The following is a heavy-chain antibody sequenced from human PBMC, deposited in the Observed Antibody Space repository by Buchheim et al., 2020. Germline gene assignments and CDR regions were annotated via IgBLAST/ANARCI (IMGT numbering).Heavy chain of an antibody. D-gene: IGHD3-10*01. Sequence: EVQVVESGGGLVQPGGSLRLSCAASGFTFSKYNMDWVRQAPGKGLEWVSYISGRSRVIYYADSVTGRFTISRDNAKNSLYLQMNSLRAEDTAVYYCARDGEIGYGMDVWGQGTT. CDR2: ISGRSRVI. CDR3: ARDGEIGYGMDV. CDR1: GFTFSKYN. V-gene: IGHV3-48*04. J-gene: IGHJ6*02.